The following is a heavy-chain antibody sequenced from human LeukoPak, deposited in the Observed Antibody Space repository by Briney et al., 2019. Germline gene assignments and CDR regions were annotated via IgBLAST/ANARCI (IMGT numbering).Heavy chain of an antibody. CDR3: ARDHNYAFDY. V-gene: IGHV3-48*04. Sequence: GGSLSLSCAASGFTFSDNSMNWGRQAPGKGLEWLSYIGLSSGARYYADSVKGRFSISSDNAKNSLSLQMNSLRADDTAVYYCARDHNYAFDYWGQGILVTVSS. CDR2: IGLSSGAR. CDR1: GFTFSDNS. J-gene: IGHJ4*02. D-gene: IGHD5-18*01.